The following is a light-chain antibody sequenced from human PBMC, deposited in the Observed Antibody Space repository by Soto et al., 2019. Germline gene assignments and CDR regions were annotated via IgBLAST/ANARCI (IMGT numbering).Light chain of an antibody. J-gene: IGKJ4*01. Sequence: DIQMTQSQSSLSASVGDRVTITCQASQDISNYLNWYQQKPGKAPKLLIYDAANLETGVPSRFSGSGSGKDFTFTISSLQPDDIATYYGQQYDKLALTFGGGTKVEIK. V-gene: IGKV1-33*01. CDR1: QDISNY. CDR3: QQYDKLALT. CDR2: DAA.